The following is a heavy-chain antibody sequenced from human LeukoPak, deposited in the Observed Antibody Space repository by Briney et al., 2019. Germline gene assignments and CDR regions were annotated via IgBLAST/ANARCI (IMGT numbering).Heavy chain of an antibody. J-gene: IGHJ3*02. D-gene: IGHD2-15*01. V-gene: IGHV5-51*01. Sequence: GESLEISCKGSGYSFTSYWIGWVRQVPGKGLEWGGIIYPCVCDNRYSPLFQGQVTISADKSISTAYLQWSSLKASDTAMYYCAGTIRYCSGGSCYSDAFDIWGQGTMVTVSS. CDR1: GYSFTSYW. CDR2: IYPCVCDN. CDR3: AGTIRYCSGGSCYSDAFDI.